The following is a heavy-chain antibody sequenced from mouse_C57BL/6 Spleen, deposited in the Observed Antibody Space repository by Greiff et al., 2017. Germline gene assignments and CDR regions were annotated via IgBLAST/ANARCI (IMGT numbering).Heavy chain of an antibody. J-gene: IGHJ2*01. Sequence: QVQLQQSGAELVRPGASVTLSCKASGYTFTDYEMHWVKQTPVHGLEWIGAIDPETGGTAYNQKFKGKDILTADKSSSTAYLELRSLTSEDSAVYCCTRRYGSSYGYCDYWGQGTTLTVSS. D-gene: IGHD1-1*01. V-gene: IGHV1-15*01. CDR2: IDPETGGT. CDR1: GYTFTDYE. CDR3: TRRYGSSYGYCDY.